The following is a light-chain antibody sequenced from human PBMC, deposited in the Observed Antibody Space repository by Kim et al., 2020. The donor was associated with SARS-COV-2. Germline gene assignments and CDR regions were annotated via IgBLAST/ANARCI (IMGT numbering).Light chain of an antibody. V-gene: IGKV1-27*01. Sequence: SVGDVVTITCRASHGISNSLAWYQQKPGNVPKVLIYDASTLHSGVPSRFSGSGSGTDFTLTISSLQPEDVATYYCQKYNAAPWTFGQGTKVDIK. CDR2: DAS. J-gene: IGKJ1*01. CDR3: QKYNAAPWT. CDR1: HGISNS.